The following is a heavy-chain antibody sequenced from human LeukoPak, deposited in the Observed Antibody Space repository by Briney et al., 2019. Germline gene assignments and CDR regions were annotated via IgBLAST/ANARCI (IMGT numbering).Heavy chain of an antibody. D-gene: IGHD3-22*01. CDR2: ISWNSGSI. V-gene: IGHV3-9*03. J-gene: IGHJ4*02. Sequence: GGSLRLSCAASGFTFDDYAMHWVRQAPGKGLEWVSGISWNSGSIGYADSMKGRFTISRDNAKNSLYLQMNSLRAEDMALYYCAKGPTYYYDSSGYYYTNWGKGTLVTVSS. CDR3: AKGPTYYYDSSGYYYTN. CDR1: GFTFDDYA.